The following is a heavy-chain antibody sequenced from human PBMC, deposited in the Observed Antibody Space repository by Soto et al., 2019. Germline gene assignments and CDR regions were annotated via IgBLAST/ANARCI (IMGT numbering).Heavy chain of an antibody. V-gene: IGHV4-30-4*01. Sequence: SETLSLTCTVSGGSISSGDYYWSWIRQPPGKGLEWIGYIYYSGSTYYNPSLKSRVTISVDTSKNQFSLKLSSVTAADTAVYYCARSKGFGSGYEVDYGGQGTLVTVSS. CDR1: GGSISSGDYY. CDR2: IYYSGST. D-gene: IGHD3-3*01. CDR3: ARSKGFGSGYEVDY. J-gene: IGHJ4*02.